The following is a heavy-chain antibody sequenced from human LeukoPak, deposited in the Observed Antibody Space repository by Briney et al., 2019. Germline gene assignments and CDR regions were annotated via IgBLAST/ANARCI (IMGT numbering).Heavy chain of an antibody. V-gene: IGHV4-34*01. CDR3: ARRRSGSYTPPGDY. CDR2: INHSGST. Sequence: SETLSLTCAVYGGSFSGYYWSWIRQPPGKGLEWIGEINHSGSTNYNPSLKSRVTISVDTSKNQFSLKLSSVTAADTAVYYCARRRSGSYTPPGDYWGQGIQVTVSS. J-gene: IGHJ4*02. CDR1: GGSFSGYY. D-gene: IGHD1-26*01.